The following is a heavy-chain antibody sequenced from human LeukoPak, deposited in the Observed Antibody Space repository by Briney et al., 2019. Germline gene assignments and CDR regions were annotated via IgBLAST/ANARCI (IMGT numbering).Heavy chain of an antibody. J-gene: IGHJ3*02. V-gene: IGHV3-30*14. CDR1: GFTFSSYA. Sequence: PGGSLRLSCAASGFTFSSYAMHWVRQAPGKGLEWVAVISYDGSNKYYADSVKGRFTISRDNSKNTLYLQMGSLRAEDMAVYYCSRGRIVGPKGAFDIWGQGTMVTVSS. D-gene: IGHD1-26*01. CDR2: ISYDGSNK. CDR3: SRGRIVGPKGAFDI.